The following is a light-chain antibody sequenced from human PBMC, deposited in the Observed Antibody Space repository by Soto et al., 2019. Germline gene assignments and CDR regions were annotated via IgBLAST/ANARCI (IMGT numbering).Light chain of an antibody. CDR3: MQGTHWPWT. V-gene: IGKV2-30*01. CDR1: QSLVYSNGNAY. Sequence: DAVLTQSPLSLPVTLGQPAAISCRSSQSLVYSNGNAYLIWFQQRPGQSPRRLIYQVSTRDAGVPDRFSGSGSGTYFTLTISRVEAEDVGLYYCMQGTHWPWTFGQGNKVELK. CDR2: QVS. J-gene: IGKJ1*01.